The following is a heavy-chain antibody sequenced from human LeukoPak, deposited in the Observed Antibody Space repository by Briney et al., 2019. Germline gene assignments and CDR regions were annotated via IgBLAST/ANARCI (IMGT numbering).Heavy chain of an antibody. V-gene: IGHV4-59*12. CDR1: GGSISSYY. J-gene: IGHJ4*02. CDR2: IYYSGST. CDR3: ASPRAERSTWYAVDY. D-gene: IGHD6-13*01. Sequence: SETLSLTCTVSGGSISSYYWSWIRQPPGKGLEWIGYIYYSGSTNYNPSLKSRVTISVDTSKNQFSLKLSSLTAADTAVYYCASPRAERSTWYAVDYWGQGTLVTVSA.